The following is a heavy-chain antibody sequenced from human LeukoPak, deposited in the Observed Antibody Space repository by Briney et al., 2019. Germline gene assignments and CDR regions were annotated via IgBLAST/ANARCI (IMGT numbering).Heavy chain of an antibody. CDR3: AKSMIVVVTDYDY. D-gene: IGHD3-22*01. CDR2: VSGSGGST. CDR1: GFTFSSYA. J-gene: IGHJ4*02. V-gene: IGHV3-23*01. Sequence: GGSLRLSCAASGFTFSSYAMSWVRQAPGKGLEWVSAVSGSGGSTYYADSVKGRFTISRDNSKNTLYLQMNSLRAEDMAVYYCAKSMIVVVTDYDYWGQGTLVTVSS.